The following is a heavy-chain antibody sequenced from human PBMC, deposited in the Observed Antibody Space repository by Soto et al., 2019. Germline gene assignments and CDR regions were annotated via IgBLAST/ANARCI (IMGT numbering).Heavy chain of an antibody. Sequence: ASVKLSCTASGYTFTSYYMHWVRQAPGQGLEWMGIINPSGGSTSYAQKFQGRVTMTRDTSTSTVYMELSSLRSEDTAVYYCARGKYYDFWSGYYEPNWFDPWGQGTLVTVSS. CDR2: INPSGGST. V-gene: IGHV1-46*01. D-gene: IGHD3-3*01. CDR1: GYTFTSYY. J-gene: IGHJ5*02. CDR3: ARGKYYDFWSGYYEPNWFDP.